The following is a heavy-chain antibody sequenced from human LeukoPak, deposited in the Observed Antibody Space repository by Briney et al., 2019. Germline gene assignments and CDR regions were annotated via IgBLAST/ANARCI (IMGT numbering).Heavy chain of an antibody. D-gene: IGHD1-26*01. CDR3: ARVPFAGATNWFDP. CDR2: ISAYNGNT. CDR1: GYTFTSYV. V-gene: IGHV1-18*01. J-gene: IGHJ5*02. Sequence: ASVKVSCKASGYTFTSYVISWVRQAPGQGLEWMGWISAYNGNTNYAQKLQGRVTMTTDTSTSTAYMELRSLRSDDTAVYYCARVPFAGATNWFDPWGQGTLVTVSS.